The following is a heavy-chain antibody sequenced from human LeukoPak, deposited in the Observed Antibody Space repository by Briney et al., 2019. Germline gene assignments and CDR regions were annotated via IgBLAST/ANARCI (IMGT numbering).Heavy chain of an antibody. CDR2: ISSNGGSI. J-gene: IGHJ2*01. V-gene: IGHV3-64*01. CDR3: ARDTCGCGSGWHLYWYFDL. CDR1: GFTFTYCG. Sequence: GGSLRLSCAASGFTFTYCGMHWVRQAPGKELEYVSAISSNGGSIHYANSVKGRFTISRDNSKNTLYLQMDSLRAEDMAVYYCARDTCGCGSGWHLYWYFDLWGRGTLVTVSS. D-gene: IGHD6-19*01.